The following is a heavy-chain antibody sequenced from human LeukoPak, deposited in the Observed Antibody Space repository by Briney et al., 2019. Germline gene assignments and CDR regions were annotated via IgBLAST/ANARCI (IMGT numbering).Heavy chain of an antibody. Sequence: PGRSLRLSCAASGFTFSSHAMHWVRQAPGKGLEWVAIISNDGSNEHSADSVKGRFTISRDNSKNTLYLQMNSLRAEDTAVYYCARPTPGEFSFLIDYWGQGTLVTVSS. D-gene: IGHD3-16*02. J-gene: IGHJ4*02. CDR3: ARPTPGEFSFLIDY. CDR2: ISNDGSNE. V-gene: IGHV3-30*01. CDR1: GFTFSSHA.